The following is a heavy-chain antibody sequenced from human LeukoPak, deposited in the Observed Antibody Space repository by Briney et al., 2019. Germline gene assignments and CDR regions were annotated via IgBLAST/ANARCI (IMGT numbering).Heavy chain of an antibody. CDR2: IRYDGSNK. V-gene: IGHV3-30*02. Sequence: GGSLRLSCAASGFTFSSYGMHWVREAPGKGLEGVAFIRYDGSNKYYADSVKGRFTISRDNSKNTPYLQMNSLRAEDTAVYYCAKTPYCSGGSCYSGYFDYWGQGTLVTVSS. CDR3: AKTPYCSGGSCYSGYFDY. D-gene: IGHD2-15*01. CDR1: GFTFSSYG. J-gene: IGHJ4*02.